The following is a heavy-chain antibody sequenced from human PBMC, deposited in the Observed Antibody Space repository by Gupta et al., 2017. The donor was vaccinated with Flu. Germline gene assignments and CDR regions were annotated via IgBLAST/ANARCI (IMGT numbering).Heavy chain of an antibody. J-gene: IGHJ4*02. D-gene: IGHD3-10*01. Sequence: EVQLLESGGGLVQPGGSLRLSCAASGFTFSSYAMSWVRQAPGKGLEWVSAISGSGGSTNYADSVKGRFTISRDNSKNTLYLQMNSLRAEDTAVYYCAKVPWYYYGSGSFVDYWGQGTLVTVSS. CDR3: AKVPWYYYGSGSFVDY. CDR1: GFTFSSYA. V-gene: IGHV3-23*01. CDR2: ISGSGGST.